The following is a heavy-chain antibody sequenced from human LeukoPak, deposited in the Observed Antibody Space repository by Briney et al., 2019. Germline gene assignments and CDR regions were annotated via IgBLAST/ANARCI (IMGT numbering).Heavy chain of an antibody. J-gene: IGHJ4*02. D-gene: IGHD2-2*01. CDR3: ARDGFLGVVPAADY. CDR2: IYHSGST. V-gene: IGHV4-38-2*02. Sequence: PSETLSLTRTVSGYSISSGYYWGWIRQPPGKGLEWIGSIYHSGSTYYNPSLKSRVTISVDTSKNQFSLKLSSVTAADTAVYYCARDGFLGVVPAADYWGQGTLVTVSS. CDR1: GYSISSGYY.